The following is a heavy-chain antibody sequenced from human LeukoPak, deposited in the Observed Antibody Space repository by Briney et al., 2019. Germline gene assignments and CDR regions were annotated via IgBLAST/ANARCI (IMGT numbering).Heavy chain of an antibody. CDR1: GYSFSNYW. Sequence: GESLKISCEGSGYSFSNYWIGWVRQMPGKGLEWMGIIYPGDYETRYSPSFQGLVTISVDKSISTAYLQWSSLKASDTAMYYCATPPGYCGNDCSFDHWAQGPRVTVSS. D-gene: IGHD2-21*02. CDR2: IYPGDYET. CDR3: ATPPGYCGNDCSFDH. J-gene: IGHJ4*02. V-gene: IGHV5-51*01.